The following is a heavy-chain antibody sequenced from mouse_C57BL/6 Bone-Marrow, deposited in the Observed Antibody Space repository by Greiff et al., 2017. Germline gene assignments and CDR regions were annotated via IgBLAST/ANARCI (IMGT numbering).Heavy chain of an antibody. Sequence: VQLQQPGAELVRPGASVTLSCKASGYTFTDYEMHWVKQTPVHGLEWIGAIDPETGGTAYNQKFKGKAILTADKSSSTAYMELRSLTSEDSAVYYCTGPLYYYDSILYYFDYWGQGTTLTVSS. V-gene: IGHV1-15*01. J-gene: IGHJ2*01. CDR1: GYTFTDYE. CDR2: IDPETGGT. CDR3: TGPLYYYDSILYYFDY. D-gene: IGHD1-1*01.